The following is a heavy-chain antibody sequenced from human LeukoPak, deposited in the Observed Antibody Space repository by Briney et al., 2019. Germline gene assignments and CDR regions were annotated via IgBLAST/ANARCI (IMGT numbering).Heavy chain of an antibody. CDR2: IYTSGST. CDR3: ARGPYYCSGATCLNWFDP. V-gene: IGHV4-4*07. D-gene: IGHD2-15*01. CDR1: GGSISSYY. Sequence: PSETLSLTCTVSGGSISSYYWSWIRQPAGKGLEWIGRIYTSGSTNYNPSLKSRVTMSVDTSKNQFSLKLSSVTAADTAVYFCARGPYYCSGATCLNWFDPWGQGTLVTVSS. J-gene: IGHJ5*02.